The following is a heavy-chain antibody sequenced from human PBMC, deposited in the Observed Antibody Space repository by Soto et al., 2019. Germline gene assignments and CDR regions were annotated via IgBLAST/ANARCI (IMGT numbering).Heavy chain of an antibody. V-gene: IGHV3-43*01. CDR1: GFTFDDYT. D-gene: IGHD3-16*02. Sequence: GGSLRLSCAASGFTFDDYTMHWVRQAPGKGLEWVSLISWDGGSTYYADSVKGRFTISRDNSKNSLYLQMNSLRTEDTALYYCAKGSPLRAFGGVIVTPGYYGMDVWGQGTTVTVSS. J-gene: IGHJ6*02. CDR2: ISWDGGST. CDR3: AKGSPLRAFGGVIVTPGYYGMDV.